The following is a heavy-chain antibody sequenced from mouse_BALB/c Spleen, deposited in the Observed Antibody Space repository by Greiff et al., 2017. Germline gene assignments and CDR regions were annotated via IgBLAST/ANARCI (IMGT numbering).Heavy chain of an antibody. CDR3: ARGNGNYVAMDY. V-gene: IGHV1S137*01. CDR2: ISTYYGDA. J-gene: IGHJ4*01. CDR1: GYTFTDYA. D-gene: IGHD2-1*01. Sequence: QVQLKESGAELVRPGVSVKISCKGSGYTFTDYAMHWVKQSHAKSLEWIGVISTYYGDASYNQKFKGKATMTVDKSSSTAYMELARLTSEDSAIYYCARGNGNYVAMDYWGQGTSVTVSS.